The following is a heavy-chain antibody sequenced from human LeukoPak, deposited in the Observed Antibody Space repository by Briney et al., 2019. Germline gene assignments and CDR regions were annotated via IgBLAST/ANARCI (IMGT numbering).Heavy chain of an antibody. CDR3: ARVFYDSSGYRIDY. CDR2: ISSGSSYI. D-gene: IGHD3-22*01. CDR1: GFTFSSYS. J-gene: IGHJ4*02. Sequence: KAGGSLRLSCAASGFTFSSYSMNWVRQAPGKGLEWVSSISSGSSYIYYADSVKGRFTISRDNAKNSLYLQMSSLRAEDTAVYYCARVFYDSSGYRIDYWGQGTLVTVSS. V-gene: IGHV3-21*06.